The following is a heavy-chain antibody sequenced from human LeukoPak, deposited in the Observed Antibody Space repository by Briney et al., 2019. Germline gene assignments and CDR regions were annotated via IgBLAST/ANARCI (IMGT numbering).Heavy chain of an antibody. V-gene: IGHV4-61*02. D-gene: IGHD3-3*01. J-gene: IGHJ5*02. CDR3: ARGYYDFWSGYYHWFDP. Sequence: SQTLSLTCTVSGGSISSGSYYWSWIRQPAGKGLEWIGRIYTSGSTNYHPSLKSRVTISVDTSKNQFSLKLSSVTAADTAVYYCARGYYDFWSGYYHWFDPWGQGTLVTVSS. CDR2: IYTSGST. CDR1: GGSISSGSYY.